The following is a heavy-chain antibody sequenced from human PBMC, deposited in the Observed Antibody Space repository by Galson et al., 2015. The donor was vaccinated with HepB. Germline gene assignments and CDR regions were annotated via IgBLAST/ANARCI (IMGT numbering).Heavy chain of an antibody. Sequence: SLRLSCAASGFTFSSYWMHWVRQAPGKGLVWVSHINSDGSSTSYADSVKGRFTISRDNAKNTLYLQMNSLRAEDTAVYYCARDGSFLSNFDYWGQGILVTVSS. CDR2: INSDGSST. V-gene: IGHV3-74*01. CDR3: ARDGSFLSNFDY. D-gene: IGHD2-15*01. CDR1: GFTFSSYW. J-gene: IGHJ4*02.